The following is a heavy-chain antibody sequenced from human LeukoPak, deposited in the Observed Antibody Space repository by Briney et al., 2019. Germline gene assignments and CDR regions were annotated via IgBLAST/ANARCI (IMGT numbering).Heavy chain of an antibody. D-gene: IGHD2-15*01. CDR2: INHSGST. Sequence: SETLSLTCAVYGGSFSGYYWSWIRQPPGKGLEWIGEINHSGSTNYNPSLKSRVTISVDTSKNQFSLKLSSVTAADTAVYYCARHNGGYCSGGSCDFDYWGQGTLVTVSP. J-gene: IGHJ4*02. V-gene: IGHV4-34*01. CDR3: ARHNGGYCSGGSCDFDY. CDR1: GGSFSGYY.